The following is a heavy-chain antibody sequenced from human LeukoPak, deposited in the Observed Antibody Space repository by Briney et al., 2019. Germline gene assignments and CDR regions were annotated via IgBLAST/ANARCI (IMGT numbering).Heavy chain of an antibody. D-gene: IGHD5-18*01. CDR3: ARDLGYSSFFDY. Sequence: ASVKVSCKASGYTFTGYYMHWVRQAPGQGLEWMGWINPNSGGTNYAQKFQGRVTMTRDTSISTAYMELSRLRSDDTAVYYCARDLGYSSFFDYWGQGTLVTVSS. CDR1: GYTFTGYY. J-gene: IGHJ4*02. CDR2: INPNSGGT. V-gene: IGHV1-2*02.